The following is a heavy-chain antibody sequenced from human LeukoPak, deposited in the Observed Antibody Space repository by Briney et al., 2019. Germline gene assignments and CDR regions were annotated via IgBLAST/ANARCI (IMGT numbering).Heavy chain of an antibody. V-gene: IGHV1-69*13. J-gene: IGHJ4*02. CDR3: AREGAGYYDSSGYYYQFDY. D-gene: IGHD3-22*01. CDR1: GATFSSYA. Sequence: ASVKVSCKASGATFSSYAISWVRQAPGQGLEWMGGIIPIFGTANYAQKFQGRVTITADESTSTAYMELSSLRSEDTAVYYCAREGAGYYDSSGYYYQFDYWGQGTLVTVSS. CDR2: IIPIFGTA.